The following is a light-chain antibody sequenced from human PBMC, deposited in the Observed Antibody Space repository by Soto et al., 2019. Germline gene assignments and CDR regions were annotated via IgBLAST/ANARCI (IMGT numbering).Light chain of an antibody. J-gene: IGKJ5*01. Sequence: EIVLTQSPGTLSLSPGERATLSCRASLSVSIDLAWYRQKPGQAPRLLIYDASNRATGIPARFSGSGSGTDFTLTISSLEPEDFAVYYCQQRSNWPPSTFGQGTRLEIK. CDR1: LSVSID. V-gene: IGKV3-11*01. CDR2: DAS. CDR3: QQRSNWPPST.